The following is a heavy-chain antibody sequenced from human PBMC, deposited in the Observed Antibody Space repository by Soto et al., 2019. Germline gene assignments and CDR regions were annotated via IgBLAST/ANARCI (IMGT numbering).Heavy chain of an antibody. CDR3: ARDIRGYSRAFDF. V-gene: IGHV4-61*01. CDR1: GDSVSSYNYY. Sequence: QVQLQESGPGLVKPSETLSLTCTVSGDSVSSYNYYWTWIRQSPGKGLEWVGYIYSSGSTKYNPSLKNRVTISLQTSSNQFSLNLTSVTAADTAVYYCARDIRGYSRAFDFWGQGTLVTVSS. CDR2: IYSSGST. D-gene: IGHD5-18*01. J-gene: IGHJ4*02.